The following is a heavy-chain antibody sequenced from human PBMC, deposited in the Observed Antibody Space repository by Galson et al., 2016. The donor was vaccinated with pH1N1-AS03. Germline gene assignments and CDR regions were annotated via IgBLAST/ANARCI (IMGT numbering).Heavy chain of an antibody. CDR2: IYYSGST. CDR1: GGSISSSSYY. D-gene: IGHD3-16*01. Sequence: SETLSLTCTVSGGSISSSSYYWGWIRQPPGKGLEWIGYIYYSGSTNYNPSLKSRVTISVDTSKNQLSLKLSSVTAADTALYFCARDGGKITLGGFYAFDLWGQGTMVAVSS. V-gene: IGHV4-61*01. J-gene: IGHJ3*01. CDR3: ARDGGKITLGGFYAFDL.